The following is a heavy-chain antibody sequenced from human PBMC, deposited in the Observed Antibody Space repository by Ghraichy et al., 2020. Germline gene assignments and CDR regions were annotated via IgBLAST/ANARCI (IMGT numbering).Heavy chain of an antibody. V-gene: IGHV3-20*04. CDR1: GFNSDDYG. J-gene: IGHJ4*02. D-gene: IGHD4-17*01. CDR2: INCNGGST. CDR3: ARVRVFTDYAFDH. Sequence: GGSLRLSCAASGFNSDDYGMGWVRQRPGKGLEWVCGINCNGGSTTYADSVKGRFTISRDSAKNTLDLQMNNLRVDDTALYYCARVRVFTDYAFDHWGQGTPVTVSS.